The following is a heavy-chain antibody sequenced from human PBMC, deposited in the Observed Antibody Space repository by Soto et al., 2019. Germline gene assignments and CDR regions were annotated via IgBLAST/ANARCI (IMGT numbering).Heavy chain of an antibody. CDR2: IIPIFGTA. Sequence: GASVKVSCKASGGTFSSYAISWVRQAPGQGLEWMGGIIPIFGTANYAQKFQGRVTITADESTSTAYMELSSLRSEDTAVYYCARDPHLGAIGYCSGGSCYNWFDPWGQGTLVTVSS. D-gene: IGHD2-15*01. CDR3: ARDPHLGAIGYCSGGSCYNWFDP. V-gene: IGHV1-69*13. J-gene: IGHJ5*02. CDR1: GGTFSSYA.